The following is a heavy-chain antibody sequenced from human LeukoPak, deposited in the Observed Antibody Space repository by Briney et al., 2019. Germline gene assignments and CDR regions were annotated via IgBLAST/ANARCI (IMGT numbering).Heavy chain of an antibody. J-gene: IGHJ5*02. CDR3: ARGANDDILTGSLSENWFDP. V-gene: IGHV1-18*01. CDR2: ISAYNGNT. Sequence: ASVKVSCKASGYTFTSYGISWVRQAPGQGLEWMGWISAYNGNTNYAQKLQGRVTMTTDTSTSTAYMELRSLRSDDTAVYYCARGANDDILTGSLSENWFDPWGQGTLVTVSS. CDR1: GYTFTSYG. D-gene: IGHD3-9*01.